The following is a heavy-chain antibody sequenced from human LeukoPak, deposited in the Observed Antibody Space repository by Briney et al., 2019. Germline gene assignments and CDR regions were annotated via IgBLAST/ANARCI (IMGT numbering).Heavy chain of an antibody. CDR3: ARESVRIAAAERGYFDY. V-gene: IGHV1-69*05. CDR2: IIPIFGTA. Sequence: SVKVSCKASGGTFSSYAISWVRQAPGQGLEWMGGIIPIFGTANYAQKFQGRVAITTDESTSTAYMELSSLRSEDTAVYYCARESVRIAAAERGYFDYWGQGTLVTVSS. CDR1: GGTFSSYA. D-gene: IGHD6-13*01. J-gene: IGHJ4*02.